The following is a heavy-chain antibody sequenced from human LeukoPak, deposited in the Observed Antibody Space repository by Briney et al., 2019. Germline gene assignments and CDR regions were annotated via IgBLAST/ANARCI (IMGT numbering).Heavy chain of an antibody. CDR1: DGSISTKSYI. D-gene: IGHD3-10*01. V-gene: IGHV4-61*02. CDR2: IYSSGST. Sequence: SETLSLTCTVSDGSISTKSYIWSWIRQPAGKGLEWIGRIYSSGSTNYNPSLKSRVTISVDTSKNHFSLKLSSVTAADTAVYYCAGYYHGSGTLTDYWGQGTLVTVSS. CDR3: AGYYHGSGTLTDY. J-gene: IGHJ4*02.